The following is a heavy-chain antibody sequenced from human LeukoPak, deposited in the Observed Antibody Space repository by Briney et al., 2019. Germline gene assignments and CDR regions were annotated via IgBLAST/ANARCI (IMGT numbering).Heavy chain of an antibody. CDR2: IYYSGST. Sequence: SETLSLTCTVSGGSISNKYWSWIRQPPGKGLEWIGYIYYSGSTNYNPSLKSRVTILVDTSKNQFSLKLSSVTAADTAVYYCARDFYPPGYYDSSGYPTNRFDYWGQGTLVTVSS. CDR1: GGSISNKY. V-gene: IGHV4-59*01. CDR3: ARDFYPPGYYDSSGYPTNRFDY. J-gene: IGHJ4*02. D-gene: IGHD3-22*01.